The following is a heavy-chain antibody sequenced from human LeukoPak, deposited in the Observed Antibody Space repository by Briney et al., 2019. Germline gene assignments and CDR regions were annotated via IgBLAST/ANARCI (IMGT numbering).Heavy chain of an antibody. CDR2: IKQDGSEK. J-gene: IGHJ4*02. V-gene: IGHV3-7*01. D-gene: IGHD2-15*01. CDR3: ARVHCSGGSCYSVNFDY. Sequence: AGGSLRLSCAASGFTFSSYWMSWVRQAPGKGLEWVANIKQDGSEKYYVDSVKGRFTISRDNAKNSLYLQMNSLRAEDTAVYYCARVHCSGGSCYSVNFDYWGQGTLVTVSS. CDR1: GFTFSSYW.